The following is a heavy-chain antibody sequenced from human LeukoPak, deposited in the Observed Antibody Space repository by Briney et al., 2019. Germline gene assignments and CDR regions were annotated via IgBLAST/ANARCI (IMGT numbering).Heavy chain of an antibody. CDR3: ARTTEGGYTYDYLYCYYMDV. V-gene: IGHV4-59*01. D-gene: IGHD5-18*01. Sequence: PSETLSLTCTVSGGSISSYYWSWIRQPPGKGLEWIGYIYYSGSTNYNPSLKSRVTISVDTSKNQFSLKLSSVTAADTAVYYCARTTEGGYTYDYLYCYYMDVWGKGTTVTISS. CDR2: IYYSGST. CDR1: GGSISSYY. J-gene: IGHJ6*03.